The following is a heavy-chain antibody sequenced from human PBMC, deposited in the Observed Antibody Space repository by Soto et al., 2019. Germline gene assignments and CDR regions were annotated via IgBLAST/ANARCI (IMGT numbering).Heavy chain of an antibody. CDR2: VPYTGAQT. CDR1: GFNFGNYA. CDR3: AKDWGRIAVAGWTD. V-gene: IGHV3-23*01. D-gene: IGHD6-19*01. Sequence: EVQLLESGGGLVQPGGSLRLSCTASGFNFGNYAMGWARQAPGKGLEWLSSLAVPYTGAQTYYADSVAGRLTVSRDDSKNTLYLALNSLRAEDTAVYYCAKDWGRIAVAGWTDWGPGTLVTVS. J-gene: IGHJ4*02.